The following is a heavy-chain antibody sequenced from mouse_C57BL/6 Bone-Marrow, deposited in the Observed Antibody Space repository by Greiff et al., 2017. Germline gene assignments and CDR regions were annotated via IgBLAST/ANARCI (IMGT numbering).Heavy chain of an antibody. V-gene: IGHV6-3*01. CDR2: IRLKSDNYAT. CDR1: GFTFSNYW. Sequence: EVQVVESGGGLVQPGGSMKLSCVASGFTFSNYWMNWVRQSPEKGLEWVAQIRLKSDNYATHYAESVKGRFTISRDDSKSSVYLQMNNLRAEDTGIYYCSGYRVFFAYWGQGTLVTVSA. J-gene: IGHJ3*01. CDR3: SGYRVFFAY.